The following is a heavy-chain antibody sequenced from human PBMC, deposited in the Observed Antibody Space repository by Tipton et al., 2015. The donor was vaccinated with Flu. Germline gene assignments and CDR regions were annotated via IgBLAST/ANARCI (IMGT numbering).Heavy chain of an antibody. V-gene: IGHV4-34*01. J-gene: IGHJ3*02. CDR1: GGSFSGYY. D-gene: IGHD3-9*01. CDR3: ARTFFDISYAFDI. CDR2: INHSGST. Sequence: GLVKPSETLSLTCAVYGGSFSGYYWSWIRQPPGKGLEWIGEINHSGSTNYNPSLKSRVTISVDTSKNQFSLKLSSVTAADTAVYYCARTFFDISYAFDIWGQGTMVTVSS.